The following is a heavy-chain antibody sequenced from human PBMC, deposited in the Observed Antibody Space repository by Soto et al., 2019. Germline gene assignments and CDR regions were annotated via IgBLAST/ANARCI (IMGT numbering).Heavy chain of an antibody. J-gene: IGHJ6*02. D-gene: IGHD3-9*01. CDR2: MNPNSGNT. Sequence: ASVKVSCKASGYTFTSYDINWVRQATGQGLEWMGWMNPNSGNTGYAQKFQGRVTLTRNTSISTAYMELSSLRSEDTAVYYCARGEGLRYFDWLLFSTYYGMDVWGQGTTVTVSS. CDR1: GYTFTSYD. CDR3: ARGEGLRYFDWLLFSTYYGMDV. V-gene: IGHV1-8*01.